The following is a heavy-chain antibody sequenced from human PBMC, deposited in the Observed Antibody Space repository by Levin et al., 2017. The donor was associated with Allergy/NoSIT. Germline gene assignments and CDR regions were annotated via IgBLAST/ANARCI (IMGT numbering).Heavy chain of an antibody. D-gene: IGHD6-19*01. J-gene: IGHJ5*02. CDR3: ARVGAITEQWLVNWFDP. CDR2: INPSGGST. Sequence: GASVKVSCKASGYTFTSYFMHWVRQAPGQGLEWMGIINPSGGSTSYAQKFQGRVTMTRDTSTSTVYMELSSLRSEDTAVYYCARVGAITEQWLVNWFDPWGQGTLVTVSS. V-gene: IGHV1-46*01. CDR1: GYTFTSYF.